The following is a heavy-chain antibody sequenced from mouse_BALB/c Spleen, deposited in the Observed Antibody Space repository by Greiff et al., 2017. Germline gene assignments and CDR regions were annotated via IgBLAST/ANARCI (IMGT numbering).Heavy chain of an antibody. CDR3: ARDYYDYGSFAY. J-gene: IGHJ3*01. V-gene: IGHV5-17*02. CDR1: GFTFSSFG. Sequence: EVKLVESGGGLVQPGGSRKLSCAASGFTFSSFGMHWVRQAPEKGLEWVAYISSGSSTIYYADTVKGRFTISRDNPKNTLFLQMTSLRSEDTAMYYCARDYYDYGSFAYWGQGTLVTVSA. CDR2: ISSGSSTI. D-gene: IGHD2-4*01.